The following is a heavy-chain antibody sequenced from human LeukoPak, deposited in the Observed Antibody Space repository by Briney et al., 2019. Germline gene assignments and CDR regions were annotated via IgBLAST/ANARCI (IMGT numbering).Heavy chain of an antibody. CDR1: GGSISSYY. V-gene: IGHV4-59*08. CDR3: ARPLHTTIFGVGWFDP. D-gene: IGHD3-3*01. J-gene: IGHJ5*02. CDR2: IYYSGST. Sequence: KPSETLSLTCTVSGGSISSYYWSWIRQPPGKGLEWIGDIYYSGSTNYNPSLKSRVTISVDTSKNQFSLKLSSVTAADTAVYYCARPLHTTIFGVGWFDPWGQGTLVTVSS.